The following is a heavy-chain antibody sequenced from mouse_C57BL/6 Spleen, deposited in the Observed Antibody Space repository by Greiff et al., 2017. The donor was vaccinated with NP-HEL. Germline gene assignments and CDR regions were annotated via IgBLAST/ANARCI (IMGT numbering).Heavy chain of an antibody. CDR2: IWSGGST. CDR1: GFSLTSYG. V-gene: IGHV2-2*01. CDR3: ARKGLQSMIFFAY. J-gene: IGHJ3*01. D-gene: IGHD2-3*01. Sequence: QVQLKESGPGLVQPSQSLSITCTVSGFSLTSYGVHWVRQSPGKGLEWLGVIWSGGSTDYNAAFISRLSISKDNSKSQVFFKMNSLQADDTAIYYCARKGLQSMIFFAYWGQGTLVTVSA.